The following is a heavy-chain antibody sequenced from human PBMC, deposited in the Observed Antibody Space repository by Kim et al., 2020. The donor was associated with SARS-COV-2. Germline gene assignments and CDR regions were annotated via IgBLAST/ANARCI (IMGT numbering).Heavy chain of an antibody. V-gene: IGHV3-11*06. D-gene: IGHD6-19*01. Sequence: KGRFTISRDNAKNSLYLQMNSQGAEDTAVYYCARGEDYSSGWYRKDYFDDWGQGTLVTVSS. J-gene: IGHJ4*02. CDR3: ARGEDYSSGWYRKDYFDD.